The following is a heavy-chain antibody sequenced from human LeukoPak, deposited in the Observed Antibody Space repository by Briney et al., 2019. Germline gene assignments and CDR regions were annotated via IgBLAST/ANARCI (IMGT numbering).Heavy chain of an antibody. D-gene: IGHD6-6*01. CDR2: ISAYNGNT. CDR3: ARDFGGEQLRYYGMDV. V-gene: IGHV1-18*01. J-gene: IGHJ6*02. Sequence: ASVKVSCKASGYTFTSYGISWVRQAPGQGLEWMGWISAYNGNTNYAQELQGRVTMTTDTSTSTAYMELKSLRSDDTAVYYCARDFGGEQLRYYGMDVWGQGTTVTVSS. CDR1: GYTFTSYG.